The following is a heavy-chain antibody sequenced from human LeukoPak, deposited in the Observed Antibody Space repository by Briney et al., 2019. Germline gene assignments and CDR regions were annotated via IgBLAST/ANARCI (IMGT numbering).Heavy chain of an antibody. D-gene: IGHD6-19*01. V-gene: IGHV3-23*01. CDR3: AKVSWLGTLPSYHFDS. CDR1: GFTFSDHA. CDR2: IRGTGTTT. J-gene: IGHJ4*02. Sequence: GGSLRLSCAASGFTFSDHAMSWVRQAPGKGLEWVSAIRGTGTTTFYAASVKGRFTISRDNSKNTADLQVNSLRAEDTAVYYCAKVSWLGTLPSYHFDSWGQGTQVTVSS.